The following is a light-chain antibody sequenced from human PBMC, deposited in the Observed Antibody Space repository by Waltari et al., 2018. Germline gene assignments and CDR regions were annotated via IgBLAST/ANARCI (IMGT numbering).Light chain of an antibody. CDR3: LQYKSYPLT. Sequence: DIQMTQSPSAMSASIGDRVTITCRGSQAITHYLAWFQQKPGKAPQRLIYGASILQSGVPSRFSGSGSGTEFTLTINSLQAEDFATYYCLQYKSYPLTFGPGTKEDLK. J-gene: IGKJ3*01. CDR2: GAS. CDR1: QAITHY. V-gene: IGKV1-17*03.